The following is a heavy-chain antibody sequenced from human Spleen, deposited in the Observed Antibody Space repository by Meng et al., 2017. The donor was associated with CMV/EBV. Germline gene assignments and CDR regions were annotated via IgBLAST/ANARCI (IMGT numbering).Heavy chain of an antibody. Sequence: ASVKVSCKASGYTFTGYYMYWVRQAPGQGLEWMGWINPNSGGTNYAQKFQGRVTMTRDTSISTAYMELSRLRSDDTAVYYCARALQYCSSTSCYYYYGMDVWGQGTTVTVSS. J-gene: IGHJ6*02. CDR2: INPNSGGT. CDR1: GYTFTGYY. V-gene: IGHV1-2*02. D-gene: IGHD2-2*01. CDR3: ARALQYCSSTSCYYYYGMDV.